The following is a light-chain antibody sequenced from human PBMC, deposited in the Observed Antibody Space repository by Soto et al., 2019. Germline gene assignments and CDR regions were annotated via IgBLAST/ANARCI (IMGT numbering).Light chain of an antibody. CDR2: EVS. V-gene: IGLV2-14*01. CDR1: TSDVGGFDS. Sequence: QSALPKPASVSGSPGQSITISCTATTSDVGGFDSVSWYQQHPGTAPRVIIYEVSNRPSGVSYRFSGSKSANTASLTISGLQADDEADYYCSSYTTSNTWLFGGGTKLTVL. CDR3: SSYTTSNTWL. J-gene: IGLJ3*02.